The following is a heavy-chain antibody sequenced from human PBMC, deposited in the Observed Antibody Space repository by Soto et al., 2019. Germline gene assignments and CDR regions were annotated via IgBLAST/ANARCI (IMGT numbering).Heavy chain of an antibody. CDR2: IWYDGSNK. V-gene: IGHV3-33*01. Sequence: GGSLRLSCAASGFTFSSYGMHWVRQAPGKGLEWVAVIWYDGSNKYYADSVKGRFTISRDNSKNTLYLQMNSLRAEDTAVYYCARDRFPVVAATPAQYGMDVWGQGTTVTVPS. D-gene: IGHD2-15*01. J-gene: IGHJ6*02. CDR3: ARDRFPVVAATPAQYGMDV. CDR1: GFTFSSYG.